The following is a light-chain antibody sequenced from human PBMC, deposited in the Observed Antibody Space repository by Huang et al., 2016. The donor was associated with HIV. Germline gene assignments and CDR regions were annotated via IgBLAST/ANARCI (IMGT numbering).Light chain of an antibody. CDR2: SAS. CDR3: QQGST. CDR1: QNIENY. J-gene: IGKJ1*01. V-gene: IGKV1-39*01. Sequence: DIQITQSPSSLAASVGDRVTITCRASQNIENYLSWYQQKPGKAPKLLIYSASNLQLGVPDRFSARGSETHFVLSINCLQPEDSATYFCQQGSTFGPGTKV.